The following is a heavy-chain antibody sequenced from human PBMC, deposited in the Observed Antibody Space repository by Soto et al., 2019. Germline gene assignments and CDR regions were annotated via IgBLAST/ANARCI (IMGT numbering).Heavy chain of an antibody. CDR1: GYTFTVYY. J-gene: IGHJ4*02. D-gene: IGHD1-26*01. V-gene: IGHV1-2*02. CDR2: INPKSGGT. CDR3: ARDLAKGGGSAGFDY. Sequence: QVQLVQSGAEVKKPGASVNVSCKASGYTFTVYYMHWVRQAPGHGLEWVGWINPKSGGTMYPPKFQGSVTMTWDTSISTSYMALTRLRSDDTAVYYCARDLAKGGGSAGFDYWGQGTLVTVSS.